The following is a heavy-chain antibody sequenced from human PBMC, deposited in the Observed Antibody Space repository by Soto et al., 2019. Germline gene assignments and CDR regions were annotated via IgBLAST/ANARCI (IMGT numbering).Heavy chain of an antibody. J-gene: IGHJ4*02. CDR1: AFTLRTNG. Sequence: GGSLRLSCAATAFTLRTNGMSWFRQAPGKGLEWVSSILGSGGDTYYADSLKGRFTISRDNSKNTLYLQLNSLGAEDTALYYCAVHGGYYYLGQGTLVTVSS. CDR2: ILGSGGDT. CDR3: AVHGGYYY. V-gene: IGHV3-23*01. D-gene: IGHD2-15*01.